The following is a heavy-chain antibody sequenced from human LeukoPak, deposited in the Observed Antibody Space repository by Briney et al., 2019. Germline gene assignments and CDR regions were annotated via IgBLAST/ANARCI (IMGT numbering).Heavy chain of an antibody. J-gene: IGHJ4*02. V-gene: IGHV3-30*03. CDR1: GFTVSSNY. CDR2: ISSDGNTK. D-gene: IGHD3-9*01. Sequence: GGSLRLSCAASGFTVSSNYMSWVRQAPGKGMEWLAIISSDGNTKSYADKMKGRFSISRDNFRDTVFLEVSTLRPEDTGLYYCVRDLTSGARFDFWGQGTLVTVSA. CDR3: VRDLTSGARFDF.